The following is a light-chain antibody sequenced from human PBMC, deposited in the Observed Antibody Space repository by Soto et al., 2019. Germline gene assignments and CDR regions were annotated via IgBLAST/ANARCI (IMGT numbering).Light chain of an antibody. J-gene: IGKJ1*01. CDR3: QQYGSSGT. CDR2: GAS. Sequence: EIVLTQSPGTLSLSAGERATLSCRASQSVSNNYLAWYQQKPGQAPRLLIYGASNGATGIPDRFSGSGSGTDFTLTISRLEPEDFAVYYWQQYGSSGTFGQGTKVDIK. V-gene: IGKV3-20*01. CDR1: QSVSNNY.